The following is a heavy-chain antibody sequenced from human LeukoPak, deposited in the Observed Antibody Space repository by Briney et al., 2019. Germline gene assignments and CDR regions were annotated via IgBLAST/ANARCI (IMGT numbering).Heavy chain of an antibody. D-gene: IGHD1-1*01. CDR1: GFTFSSHN. Sequence: GGSLRLSCAASGFTFSSHNMNWVRQAPMKGLEWVSSIGTDGSYIYYADSVQGRLTISRDNAKDSLYLQMNSLTAEDTAVYYCARKMKTGDRVGTFDIWGQGTMVTVSS. J-gene: IGHJ3*02. CDR2: IGTDGSYI. CDR3: ARKMKTGDRVGTFDI. V-gene: IGHV3-21*01.